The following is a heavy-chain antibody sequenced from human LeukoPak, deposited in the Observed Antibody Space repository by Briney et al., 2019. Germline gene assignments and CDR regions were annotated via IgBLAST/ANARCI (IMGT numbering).Heavy chain of an antibody. CDR3: ARKLRRGIDY. J-gene: IGHJ4*02. Sequence: SETLSLTCAVYGGSFSGYYWGWIRQPPGKGLEWIGEINHSGSTNYNPSLKSRVTISVDTSKNQFSPKLSSVTAADTAVYYCARKLRRGIDYWGQGTLVTVSS. CDR1: GGSFSGYY. V-gene: IGHV4-34*01. CDR2: INHSGST. D-gene: IGHD4-17*01.